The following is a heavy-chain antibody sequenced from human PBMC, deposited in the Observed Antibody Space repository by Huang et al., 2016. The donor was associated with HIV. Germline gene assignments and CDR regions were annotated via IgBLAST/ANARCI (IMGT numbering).Heavy chain of an antibody. D-gene: IGHD3-10*01. Sequence: QVQLVQSGAEVKKPGSSVKVSCKSSGGTFSNYAFSWVRQAPGQGLGWMGVIIPISGTTEYGQTFQGRVTITADESTSTTYLELNSLRSEDTAIYYCARVEYFYGSGSPGDYYYYYMDVWGKGTSVTVSS. CDR3: ARVEYFYGSGSPGDYYYYYMDV. CDR1: GGTFSNYA. CDR2: IIPISGTT. V-gene: IGHV1-69*13. J-gene: IGHJ6*03.